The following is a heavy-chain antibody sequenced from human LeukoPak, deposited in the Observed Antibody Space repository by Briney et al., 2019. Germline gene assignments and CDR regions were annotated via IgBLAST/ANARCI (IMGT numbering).Heavy chain of an antibody. CDR3: ARDMYGGTDY. CDR1: GFTFSSYA. CDR2: ISSNGGST. J-gene: IGHJ4*02. V-gene: IGHV3-64*01. Sequence: GGSLRLSCAASGFTFSSYAMHWVRQAPGKGLEYVSAISSNGGSTYYANSVKGRFTISRDNAKNSLYLQMNSLRAEDTAVYYCARDMYGGTDYWGQGTLVTVSS. D-gene: IGHD2-8*01.